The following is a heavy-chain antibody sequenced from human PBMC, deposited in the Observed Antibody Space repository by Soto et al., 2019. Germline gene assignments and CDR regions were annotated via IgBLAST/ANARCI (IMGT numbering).Heavy chain of an antibody. Sequence: PGGSLRLSCEVSGFSFSDYAMHWVRQAPGKGLEWVAVSSSDGSNTYSADSVKGRFTISRDNSKNTLFLQMNSLRIEDSAIYYCATGYLVNSGGFENWGQGTLVTVSS. CDR3: ATGYLVNSGGFEN. V-gene: IGHV3-30-3*01. J-gene: IGHJ4*02. CDR1: GFSFSDYA. CDR2: SSSDGSNT. D-gene: IGHD3-10*01.